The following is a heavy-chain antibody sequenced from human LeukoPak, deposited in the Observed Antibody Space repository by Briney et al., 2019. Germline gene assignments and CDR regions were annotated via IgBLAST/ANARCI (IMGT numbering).Heavy chain of an antibody. CDR2: ISSSSSYI. Sequence: GGSLRLSCAASGFTFNSYSMNWVRQAPGKGLEWVSSISSSSSYIYYADSVKGRFTISRDNAKNSLYLQMNSLRAEDTAVYYCARAGGRYCSGTSCYFYFQHWGQGTLVTVSS. J-gene: IGHJ1*01. D-gene: IGHD2-2*01. CDR1: GFTFNSYS. CDR3: ARAGGRYCSGTSCYFYFQH. V-gene: IGHV3-21*01.